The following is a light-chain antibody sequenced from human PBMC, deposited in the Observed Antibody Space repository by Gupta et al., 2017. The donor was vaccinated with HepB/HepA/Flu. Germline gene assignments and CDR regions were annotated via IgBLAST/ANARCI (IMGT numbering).Light chain of an antibody. J-gene: IGKJ4*01. CDR1: QSVLYSSNNKKY. Sequence: DIVMTQSPDSLAVSLGERTTINCKSSQSVLYSSNNKKYLAWYQQKPGQPPKLLIYWASTRESGVPDRFSGSGSGTDFTLTISSRQAEDVAVYYCQQEDNTPLTFGGGTKVEIK. V-gene: IGKV4-1*01. CDR2: WAS. CDR3: QQEDNTPLT.